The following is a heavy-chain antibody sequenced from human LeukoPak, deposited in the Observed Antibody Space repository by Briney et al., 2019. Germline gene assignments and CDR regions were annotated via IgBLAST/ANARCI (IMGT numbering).Heavy chain of an antibody. CDR3: ARAPSEIGGYYPEYFRH. V-gene: IGHV3-74*01. CDR1: GFTLSSYW. J-gene: IGHJ1*01. CDR2: IKSDGRT. Sequence: GGSLRLSCAAPGFTLSSYWMHWVRQAPGKGLVWVSRIKSDGRTNYADSVKGRFTISRDNAKNTVSLQMNSLRAEDTGVYYCARAPSEIGGYYPEYFRHWGQGTLVIVSS. D-gene: IGHD3-22*01.